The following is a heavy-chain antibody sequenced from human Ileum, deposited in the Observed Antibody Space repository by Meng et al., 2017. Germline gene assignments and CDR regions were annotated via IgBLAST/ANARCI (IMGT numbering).Heavy chain of an antibody. J-gene: IGHJ4*02. V-gene: IGHV4-4*02. CDR3: ARGVVSGSHYNTY. CDR2: IHHSGTT. CDR1: GGSISSSIW. Sequence: QVQLQESGPGLVKPSWTLSLTCAVSGGSISSSIWWSLFRQPPEKGLEWIGEIHHSGTTNYSPSLKSRLTISVDKSKNQFSLKLQSVTAADTAVYFCARGVVSGSHYNTYWGQGILVTVSS. D-gene: IGHD3-10*01.